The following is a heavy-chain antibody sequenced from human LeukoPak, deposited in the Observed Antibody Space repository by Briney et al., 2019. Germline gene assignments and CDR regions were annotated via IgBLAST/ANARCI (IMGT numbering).Heavy chain of an antibody. CDR2: ISGSGGTI. CDR1: GFTFSTYA. J-gene: IGHJ4*02. CDR3: AKAHDYDFWSAFDS. V-gene: IGHV3-23*01. Sequence: GGSLRLSCAASGFTFSTYAMNWVRQAPGKGLEWVSFISGSGGTIYCADSVKGRFTISRDNSENTLYLQMNSLRAGDAAAYYCAKAHDYDFWSAFDSWGQGTLVTVSS. D-gene: IGHD3-3*01.